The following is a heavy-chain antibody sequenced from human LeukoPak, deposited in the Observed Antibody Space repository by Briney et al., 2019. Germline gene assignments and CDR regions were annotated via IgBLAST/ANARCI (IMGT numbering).Heavy chain of an antibody. CDR1: GGSINDYF. Sequence: SETLSLTCTVSGGSINDYFWSWIRQPPGKRLEWIGYIYYSGSTNYTPSLKSRATISIDTSRTQFSLKLRTVTAADTAVYYCARHSGSYYNVDYWGQGTLVTVSS. D-gene: IGHD3-10*01. CDR3: ARHSGSYYNVDY. CDR2: IYYSGST. J-gene: IGHJ4*02. V-gene: IGHV4-59*08.